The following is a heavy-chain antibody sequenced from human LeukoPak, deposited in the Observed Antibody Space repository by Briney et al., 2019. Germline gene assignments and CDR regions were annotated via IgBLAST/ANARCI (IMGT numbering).Heavy chain of an antibody. D-gene: IGHD4-23*01. CDR2: IYYSGST. CDR3: ARDGETTVVTPGYFDY. CDR1: GGSFSGYY. V-gene: IGHV4-30-4*08. J-gene: IGHJ4*02. Sequence: PSETLSLTCAVYGGSFSGYYWSWIRQPPGKGLEWIGYIYYSGSTYYNPSLKSRVTISVDTSKNQFSLKLSSVTAADTAVYYCARDGETTVVTPGYFDYWGQGTLVTVSS.